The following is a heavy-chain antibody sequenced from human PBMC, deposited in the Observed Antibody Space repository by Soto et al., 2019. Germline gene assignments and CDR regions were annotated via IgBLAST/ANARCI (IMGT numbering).Heavy chain of an antibody. D-gene: IGHD3-10*01. CDR1: GYTFTSYA. CDR3: ARGLGGYSPPFDY. Sequence: QVQLVQSGAEEKKPGASVKVSCKASGYTFTSYAIHWVRQAPGQRLEWMGWINAGNGNTKYSQKFQGRVTITRDTSASTAYMELSSLRSEDPAVYCCARGLGGYSPPFDYWGQGTLVTVSS. V-gene: IGHV1-3*05. J-gene: IGHJ4*02. CDR2: INAGNGNT.